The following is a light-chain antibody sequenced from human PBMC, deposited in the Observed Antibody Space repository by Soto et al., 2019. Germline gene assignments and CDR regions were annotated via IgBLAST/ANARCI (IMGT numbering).Light chain of an antibody. V-gene: IGLV1-44*01. CDR1: NSNIAGNS. CDR3: ASWDNSLKGLV. CDR2: KGT. Sequence: QSVLTQPPSVSGTLGQRVTISCSGSNSNIAGNSVDWYHQVPGAAPRLLIYKGTLRPPGVPDRFSASKSGTSASLDITGLHSEDEGDYYCASWDNSLKGLVFGGGTKVTVL. J-gene: IGLJ3*02.